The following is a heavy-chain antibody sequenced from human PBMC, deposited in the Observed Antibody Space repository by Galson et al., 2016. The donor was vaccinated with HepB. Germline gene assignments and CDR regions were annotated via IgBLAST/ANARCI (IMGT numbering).Heavy chain of an antibody. V-gene: IGHV3-53*01. CDR3: AGGTTRGY. CDR1: GFTVSSNY. Sequence: SLRLSCAASGFTVSSNYMSWVRQAPGKGLECIAIIYSGGITYHADSVKGRFNISRDSSSNTLFLQMNSLRADDTAVYYCAGGTTRGYWGQGTLVTVSS. D-gene: IGHD1-1*01. CDR2: IYSGGIT. J-gene: IGHJ4*02.